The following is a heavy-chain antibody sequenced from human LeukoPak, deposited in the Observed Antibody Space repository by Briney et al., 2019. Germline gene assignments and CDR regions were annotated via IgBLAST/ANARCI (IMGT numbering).Heavy chain of an antibody. CDR1: GGSISSGGYY. CDR2: IYYSGST. J-gene: IGHJ4*02. CDR3: AREDSYGCLDY. D-gene: IGHD5-18*01. V-gene: IGHV4-31*03. Sequence: PSETLSLTCTVSGGSISSGGYYWSWIRQHPGKGLEWIEYIYYSGSTYYNPSLKSRVTISVDTSKNQFSLKLSSVTAADTAVYYCAREDSYGCLDYWGQGTLVTVSS.